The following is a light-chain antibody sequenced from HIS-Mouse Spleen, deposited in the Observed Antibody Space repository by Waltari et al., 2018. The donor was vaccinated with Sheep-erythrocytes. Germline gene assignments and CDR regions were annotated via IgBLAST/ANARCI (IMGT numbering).Light chain of an antibody. J-gene: IGLJ1*01. CDR3: CSYAGSYNHV. Sequence: QSALTQPRSVSGSPGQSVTIACTGTSRDVGGYNYVSWYQQPPGKAPKLMIYDVSKRPSGVPDRFSGSKSGNTASLTISGLQAEDDADYYCCSYAGSYNHVFATGTKVTVL. CDR1: SRDVGGYNY. V-gene: IGLV2-11*01. CDR2: DVS.